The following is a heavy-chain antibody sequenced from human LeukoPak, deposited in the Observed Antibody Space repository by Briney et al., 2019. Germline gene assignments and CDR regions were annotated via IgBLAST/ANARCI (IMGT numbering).Heavy chain of an antibody. CDR2: ISSSSINI. Sequence: GGSLRLSCVASGFTFSGYSMNWVRQAPGKGLEWISYISSSSINIHYGDSVKGRFTISRDNAENSLYLQMNSLRAEDTAVYYCARDSIQLWPNAIDFWGQGTLVTVSS. V-gene: IGHV3-48*01. CDR3: ARDSIQLWPNAIDF. CDR1: GFTFSGYS. J-gene: IGHJ4*02. D-gene: IGHD1-1*01.